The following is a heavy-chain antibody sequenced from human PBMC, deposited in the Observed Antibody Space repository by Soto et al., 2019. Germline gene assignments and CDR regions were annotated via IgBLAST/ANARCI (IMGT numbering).Heavy chain of an antibody. CDR3: ARDYDFWSGSPFEI. V-gene: IGHV3-74*01. Sequence: GGSLRLSCAASGFSFSSYWMHWVRQAPGKGLVWVSRINSDGSSTSYADSVKGRFTISRDNAKNTLYLQMNSLRAEDTAVYCCARDYDFWSGSPFEIWGQGTMVSVSS. D-gene: IGHD3-3*01. CDR2: INSDGSST. J-gene: IGHJ3*02. CDR1: GFSFSSYW.